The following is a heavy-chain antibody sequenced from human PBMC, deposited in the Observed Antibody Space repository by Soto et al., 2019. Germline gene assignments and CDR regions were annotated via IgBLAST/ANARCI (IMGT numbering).Heavy chain of an antibody. Sequence: QVQLVQSEFEVKRPGASLTVSCKASGYSFTGYAISWVRQAPEQGLEWMGRITPYNGNTDYAQKLQGRVTMTTDTSTSTAYMELRSLRSDDTAVYYCARTFGENSFGYHDLWGRGTLVTVSS. J-gene: IGHJ2*01. CDR2: ITPYNGNT. CDR1: GYSFTGYA. V-gene: IGHV1-18*01. CDR3: ARTFGENSFGYHDL. D-gene: IGHD4-17*01.